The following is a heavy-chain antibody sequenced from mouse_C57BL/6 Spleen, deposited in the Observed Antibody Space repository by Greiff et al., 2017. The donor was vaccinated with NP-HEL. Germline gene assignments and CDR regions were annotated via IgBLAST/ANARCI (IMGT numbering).Heavy chain of an antibody. CDR3: ARVGTGTWGY. J-gene: IGHJ2*01. CDR1: GYSITSGYY. CDR2: ISYDGSN. V-gene: IGHV3-6*01. D-gene: IGHD4-1*01. Sequence: EVQLQESGPGLVKPSQSLSLTCSVTGYSITSGYYWNWIRQFPGNKLEWMGYISYDGSNNYNPSLKNRISITRDTSKNQFFLKLNSVTTEDTATYYCARVGTGTWGYWGQGTTLTVSS.